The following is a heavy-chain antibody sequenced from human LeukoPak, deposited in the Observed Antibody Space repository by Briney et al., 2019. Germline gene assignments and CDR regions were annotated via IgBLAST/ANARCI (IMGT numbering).Heavy chain of an antibody. CDR2: IYSGGST. Sequence: GGSLRLSCAASGFTVSSNYMSWVRQAPGEGLEWVSVIYSGGSTYYADSVKGRFTISRDNSKNTLYLQMNSLRAEDTAVYYCARESGDGYNPFDYWGQGTLVTVSS. V-gene: IGHV3-66*02. J-gene: IGHJ4*02. CDR3: ARESGDGYNPFDY. CDR1: GFTVSSNY. D-gene: IGHD5-24*01.